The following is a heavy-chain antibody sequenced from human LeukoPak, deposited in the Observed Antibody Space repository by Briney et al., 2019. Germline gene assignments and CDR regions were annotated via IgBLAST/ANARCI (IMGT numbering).Heavy chain of an antibody. CDR1: GGSFSGYY. V-gene: IGHV4-34*01. D-gene: IGHD6-19*01. CDR2: INHSGST. CDR3: ARSQGASGY. J-gene: IGHJ4*02. Sequence: SETLSLTCAVYGGSFSGYYWSWIRQPPGKGLEWIGEINHSGSTNYNPSLKSRVTISVDTSKNQFSLKLSSVTAADTAVYYCARSQGASGYWGQGTLVTVSS.